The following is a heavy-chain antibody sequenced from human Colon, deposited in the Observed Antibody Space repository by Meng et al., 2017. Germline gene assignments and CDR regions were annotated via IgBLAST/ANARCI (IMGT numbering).Heavy chain of an antibody. CDR2: ARIDYANT. Sequence: QVQPAEAGPGLGRPSATLSLTFAVSGASVRSPDHQWGWVRQPPGKGLEWIGYARIDYANTNYNPSLKSRVNVSLDTSKNQFSLNVRSVTAADTAVYYCARDYWGSLDFWGQGILVTVSS. CDR3: ARDYWGSLDF. V-gene: IGHV4-61*08. CDR1: GASVRSPDHQ. J-gene: IGHJ4*02. D-gene: IGHD3-16*01.